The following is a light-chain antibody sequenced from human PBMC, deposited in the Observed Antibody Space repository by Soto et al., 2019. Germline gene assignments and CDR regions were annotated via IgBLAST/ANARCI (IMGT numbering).Light chain of an antibody. CDR1: QGISSY. Sequence: AIRMTQSPSSLSASTGARVTITCRASQGISSYLAWYQQKPGKAPKLLIYAASTLQSGVPSRFSGTGSGTDFTLTISCLQSEDVATYYCQQYYSYPWTFGQGTKVEIK. CDR2: AAS. J-gene: IGKJ1*01. V-gene: IGKV1-8*01. CDR3: QQYYSYPWT.